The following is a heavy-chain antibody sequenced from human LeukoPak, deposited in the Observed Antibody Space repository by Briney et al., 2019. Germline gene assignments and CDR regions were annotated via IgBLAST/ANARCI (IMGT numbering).Heavy chain of an antibody. CDR3: ARDICGYNYGCFDS. J-gene: IGHJ4*02. V-gene: IGHV4-61*02. D-gene: IGHD5-18*01. CDR2: IFNTGST. Sequence: SETLSLTCAVSGDSIGRGSYYWGWIRQPAGKAPEWIGRIFNTGSTSYNPSLKSQVTISVDTSKNQFSLNLRSVTAADAAVYYCARDICGYNYGCFDSWGQGTLVTVSS. CDR1: GDSIGRGSYY.